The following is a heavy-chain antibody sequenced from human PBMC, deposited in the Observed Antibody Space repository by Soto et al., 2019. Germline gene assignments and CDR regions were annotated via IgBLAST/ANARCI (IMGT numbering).Heavy chain of an antibody. CDR3: ARDRADCTNGVCYTEDWYFDL. CDR2: IIPIFGTA. Sequence: QVQLVQSGAEVKKPGSSVKVSCKASGGTFSSYAISWVRQAPGQGLEWMGGIIPIFGTANYGQKFQGRVTITAGESTSKAYMELSSLRSEDTAVYYCARDRADCTNGVCYTEDWYFDLWGRGTLVTVSS. J-gene: IGHJ2*01. D-gene: IGHD2-8*01. V-gene: IGHV1-69*01. CDR1: GGTFSSYA.